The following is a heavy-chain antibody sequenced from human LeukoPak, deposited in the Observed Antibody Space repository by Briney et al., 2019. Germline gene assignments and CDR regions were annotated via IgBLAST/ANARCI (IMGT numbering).Heavy chain of an antibody. J-gene: IGHJ4*02. CDR3: ARDQVDAGSYFAFFDY. CDR2: IYPHSGGT. CDR1: GYTFTGYY. Sequence: ASVKVSCKASGYTFTGYYIHWVRQAPGQGPEWMGWIYPHSGGTNYAQKFQGRVTMIRDTSISTAYMELSRLRSDDTAVYYCARDQVDAGSYFAFFDYWGQGTLVTVSS. D-gene: IGHD1-26*01. V-gene: IGHV1-2*02.